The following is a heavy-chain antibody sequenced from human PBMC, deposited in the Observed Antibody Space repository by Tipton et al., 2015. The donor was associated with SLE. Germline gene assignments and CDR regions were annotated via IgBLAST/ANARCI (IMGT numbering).Heavy chain of an antibody. CDR1: GFTVSSNY. J-gene: IGHJ3*02. D-gene: IGHD3-22*01. V-gene: IGHV3-53*05. CDR3: ARGMIEGGDAFDI. Sequence: SLRLSCAASGFTVSSNYMRWVRQAPGKGLEWVSVIYSGGSTYYADSVKGRFTISRDNSKNTLYLQMNSLRAEDTAVYYCARGMIEGGDAFDIWGQGTMGTVAS. CDR2: IYSGGST.